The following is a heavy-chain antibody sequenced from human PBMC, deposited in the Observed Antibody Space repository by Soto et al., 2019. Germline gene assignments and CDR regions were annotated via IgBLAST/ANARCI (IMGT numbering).Heavy chain of an antibody. Sequence: ASVKVSCKASGYNFTSYGISWVRQAPGQGLEWMGWISPHNDRTKYARRFQDRVTMTTETPTSTVYMELGRLRSDDTAVYYCARDLYYSSGRYFDHDAFDIWGQGTVVTVSS. J-gene: IGHJ3*02. CDR2: ISPHNDRT. CDR3: ARDLYYSSGRYFDHDAFDI. CDR1: GYNFTSYG. D-gene: IGHD6-19*01. V-gene: IGHV1-18*01.